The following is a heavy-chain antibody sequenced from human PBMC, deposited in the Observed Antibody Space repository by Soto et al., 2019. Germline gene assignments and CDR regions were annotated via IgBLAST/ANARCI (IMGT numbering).Heavy chain of an antibody. CDR3: ASPIAVAGTRYFQH. V-gene: IGHV1-69*13. J-gene: IGHJ1*01. CDR2: IIPIFGTA. Sequence: VKVSCRASGGTLSSYAIIWVRHSPGQGLEWMGGIIPIFGTANYAQKFQGRVTITADESTSTAYMELSSLRSEDTAVYYCASPIAVAGTRYFQHWGQGTLVTV. D-gene: IGHD6-19*01. CDR1: GGTLSSYA.